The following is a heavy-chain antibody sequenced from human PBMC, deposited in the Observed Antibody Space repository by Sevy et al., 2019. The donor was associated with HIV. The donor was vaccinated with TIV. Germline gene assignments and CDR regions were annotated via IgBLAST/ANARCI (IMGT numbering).Heavy chain of an antibody. D-gene: IGHD3-10*01. J-gene: IGHJ4*02. V-gene: IGHV1-18*01. Sequence: ASVKVSCKTSGYTFGSFGISWVRQAPGQGLEWMGWISGNKGKTNYAQIFKDRVTMNTDTSTNTAYMELMNLRSDDTAVYYCARDPGRTSPPFDYWGQGTLVTVSS. CDR3: ARDPGRTSPPFDY. CDR2: ISGNKGKT. CDR1: GYTFGSFG.